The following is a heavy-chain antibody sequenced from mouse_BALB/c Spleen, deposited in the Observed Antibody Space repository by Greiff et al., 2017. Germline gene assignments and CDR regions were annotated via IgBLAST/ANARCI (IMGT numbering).Heavy chain of an antibody. Sequence: EVHLVESGGGLVQPGGSLKLSCAASGFTFSSYGMSWVRQTPDKRLELVATINSNGGSTYYPDSVKGRFTISRDNAKNTLYLQMSSLKSEDTAMYYCARGTYYGNFRGNFDYWGQGTTLTVSS. CDR3: ARGTYYGNFRGNFDY. D-gene: IGHD2-1*01. V-gene: IGHV5-6-3*01. CDR2: INSNGGST. CDR1: GFTFSSYG. J-gene: IGHJ2*01.